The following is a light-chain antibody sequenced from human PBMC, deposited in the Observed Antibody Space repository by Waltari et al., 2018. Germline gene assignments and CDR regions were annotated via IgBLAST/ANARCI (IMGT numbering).Light chain of an antibody. CDR2: DVN. CDR1: SSDVGGYNF. Sequence: QSALIQPASVSGSPGQSITISCTGTSSDVGGYNFFSWYQHHPGRAPKLMIYDVNKRPSGVSHRFSGSKSGDTASLTISGLLTEDEADYYCSSYAGSSIPVVFGGGTKLTVL. J-gene: IGLJ2*01. CDR3: SSYAGSSIPVV. V-gene: IGLV2-23*02.